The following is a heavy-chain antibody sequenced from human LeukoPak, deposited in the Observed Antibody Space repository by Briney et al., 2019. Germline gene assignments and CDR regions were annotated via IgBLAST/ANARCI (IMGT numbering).Heavy chain of an antibody. CDR2: IYYSGST. J-gene: IGHJ5*02. CDR3: ARGLLRFDP. D-gene: IGHD3-22*01. Sequence: SQTLSLTCTVSGGSISSSSYYWGWIRQPPGKGLEWIGSIYYSGSTYYNPSLKSRVTISVDTSKNQYSLKLSSVTAADTAVYYCARGLLRFDPWGQGTLVTVSS. CDR1: GGSISSSSYY. V-gene: IGHV4-39*01.